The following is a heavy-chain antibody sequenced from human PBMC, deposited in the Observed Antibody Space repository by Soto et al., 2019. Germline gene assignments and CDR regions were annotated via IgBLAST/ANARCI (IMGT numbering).Heavy chain of an antibody. J-gene: IGHJ5*02. CDR3: ARDPFEYYYDSSGPSWFDP. V-gene: IGHV1-18*01. CDR2: ISAYNGNT. Sequence: ASVKVSCKASGYTFTSYGISWVRQAPGQGLEWMGWISAYNGNTNDAQKLQGRVTMTTDTSTSTAYMELRSLRSDDTAVYYCARDPFEYYYDSSGPSWFDPWGQGTLVTVSS. CDR1: GYTFTSYG. D-gene: IGHD3-22*01.